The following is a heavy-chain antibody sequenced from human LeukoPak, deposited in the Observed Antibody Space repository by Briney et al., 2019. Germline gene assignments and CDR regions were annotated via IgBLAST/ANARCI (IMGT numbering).Heavy chain of an antibody. V-gene: IGHV4-59*01. CDR1: GGSISTYF. D-gene: IGHD6-13*01. CDR2: IFYTGMT. CDR3: ARATAAGLNAFGI. Sequence: SETLSLTCTVSGGSISTYFWSWIRQPPGKGLEWIGYIFYTGMTNYNPSLKRRVTISVDTSKNQFSLRLTSVTAADTAVYFCARATAAGLNAFGIWGQGTMVTVSS. J-gene: IGHJ3*02.